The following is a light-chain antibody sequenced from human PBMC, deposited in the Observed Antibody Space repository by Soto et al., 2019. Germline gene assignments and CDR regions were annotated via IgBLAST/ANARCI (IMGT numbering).Light chain of an antibody. V-gene: IGLV2-23*02. Sequence: SALTQPSSVSGSSGPSITISCTGTSSDVGSYNLVSWYQQHPGKAPKLMIYEVSKRPSGVSNRFSGSKSGNTASLTISGLQAEDEADYYCCTLKVFGTGTKSPS. CDR1: SSDVGSYNL. J-gene: IGLJ1*01. CDR3: CTLKV. CDR2: EVS.